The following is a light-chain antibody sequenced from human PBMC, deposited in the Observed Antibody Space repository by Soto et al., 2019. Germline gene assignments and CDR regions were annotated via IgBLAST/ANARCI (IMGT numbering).Light chain of an antibody. Sequence: QSALTQPASVSGSPGQSITISCTGTSSDVGCYNYVSWYQQHPGKAPKLMIYDVSNRPSGVSNRFSGSKSGNTASLTISGLQAEDEADYYCSSYTISKGVFGTGTKLTVL. CDR2: DVS. CDR3: SSYTISKGV. CDR1: SSDVGCYNY. V-gene: IGLV2-14*01. J-gene: IGLJ1*01.